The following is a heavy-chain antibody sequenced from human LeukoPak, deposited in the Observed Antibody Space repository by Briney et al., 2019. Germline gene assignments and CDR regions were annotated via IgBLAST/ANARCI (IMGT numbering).Heavy chain of an antibody. Sequence: KPSETLSLTCTVSGGSISSYYWSWIRQPPGKGLEWIGYIYYSGSTNYNPSLKSRVTISVDTSKNQFSLKLSSVTAADTAVYYCARGGPPELLWFGETYYYGMDVWGKGTTVTVSS. J-gene: IGHJ6*04. D-gene: IGHD3-10*01. V-gene: IGHV4-59*01. CDR1: GGSISSYY. CDR2: IYYSGST. CDR3: ARGGPPELLWFGETYYYGMDV.